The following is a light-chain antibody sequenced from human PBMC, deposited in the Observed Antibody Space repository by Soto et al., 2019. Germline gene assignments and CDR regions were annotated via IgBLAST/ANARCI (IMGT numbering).Light chain of an antibody. CDR1: MRDVGAYNL. J-gene: IGLJ3*02. Sequence: QSVLTQPASVSGSAGQSITISCSGTMRDVGAYNLVAWYQQHPGTAPKLIIYEVRNRPSGISSRFSGYRSGNTASLTISGLQPEDEGDYYCSAYTASSTLVFGGGTKLTVL. V-gene: IGLV2-14*01. CDR2: EVR. CDR3: SAYTASSTLV.